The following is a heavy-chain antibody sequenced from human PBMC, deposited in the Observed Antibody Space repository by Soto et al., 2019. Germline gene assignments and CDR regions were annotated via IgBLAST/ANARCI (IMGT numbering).Heavy chain of an antibody. V-gene: IGHV4-39*01. J-gene: IGHJ6*02. CDR2: IYYSGST. CDR1: GGSISSSSYY. Sequence: SETLSLTCTVSGGSISSSSYYWGWIRQPPGKGLEWIGSIYYSGSTYYNPSLKSRVTISVDTSKNQFSLKLSSVTAADTAVYYCARDLYSSGWYYYYGMDVWGQGTTVTVSS. CDR3: ARDLYSSGWYYYYGMDV. D-gene: IGHD6-19*01.